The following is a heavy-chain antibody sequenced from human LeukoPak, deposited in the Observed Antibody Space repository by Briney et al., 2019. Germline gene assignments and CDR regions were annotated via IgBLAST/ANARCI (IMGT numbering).Heavy chain of an antibody. CDR1: GFTFSSYG. Sequence: GGSLRLSCAASGFTFSSYGMHWVRQAPGKGLEWVAVISYDGSNKYYADSVKGRFTISRDDAKNSLYLQMNSLRAEDTAVYYCARKRVGPWGQGTLVTVSS. CDR2: ISYDGSNK. V-gene: IGHV3-30*03. J-gene: IGHJ5*02. D-gene: IGHD2-15*01. CDR3: ARKRVGP.